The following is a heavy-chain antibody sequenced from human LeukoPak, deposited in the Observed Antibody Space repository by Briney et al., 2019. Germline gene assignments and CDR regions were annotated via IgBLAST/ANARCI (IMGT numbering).Heavy chain of an antibody. Sequence: PGRSLRLSCAASEFTFSTYGMHWVRQAPGKGLEWVAVISYDGSNKYYADSVKGRSTISRDNSKNTLYLQMNSLRAEDTAVYYCAKKQYYDSSGYGDEYYFDYWGQGTLVTVSS. D-gene: IGHD3-22*01. CDR1: EFTFSTYG. J-gene: IGHJ4*02. CDR3: AKKQYYDSSGYGDEYYFDY. V-gene: IGHV3-30*18. CDR2: ISYDGSNK.